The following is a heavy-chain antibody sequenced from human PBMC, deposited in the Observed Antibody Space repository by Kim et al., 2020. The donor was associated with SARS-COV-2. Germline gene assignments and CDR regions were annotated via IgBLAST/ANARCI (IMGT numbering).Heavy chain of an antibody. CDR3: SPYWGGPGADY. Sequence: GGSLRLSCVASGLTFRNAWMSWVRQAPGKGLEWVGRIKSSNDGAITDYAAPVKGRFTISRDDSINTLYLQMNSLKTDDTGVYYCSPYWGGPGADYWGQGTLVTVSS. CDR2: IKSSNDGAIT. J-gene: IGHJ4*02. V-gene: IGHV3-15*01. D-gene: IGHD7-27*01. CDR1: GLTFRNAW.